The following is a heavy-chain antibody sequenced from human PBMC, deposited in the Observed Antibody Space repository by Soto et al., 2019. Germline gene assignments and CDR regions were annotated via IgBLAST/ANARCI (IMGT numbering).Heavy chain of an antibody. Sequence: QVQLVESGGGVVQPGRSLRLSCAASGFTFSSYGMHWVRQAPGKGLEWVAVISYDGSNKYYADSVKGRFTISRDNSKNTLYLQMNSLRAEDTAVYYCAKVRYYYGSGSYYPWFDPWGQGTLVTVSS. CDR1: GFTFSSYG. CDR2: ISYDGSNK. J-gene: IGHJ5*02. D-gene: IGHD3-10*01. CDR3: AKVRYYYGSGSYYPWFDP. V-gene: IGHV3-30*18.